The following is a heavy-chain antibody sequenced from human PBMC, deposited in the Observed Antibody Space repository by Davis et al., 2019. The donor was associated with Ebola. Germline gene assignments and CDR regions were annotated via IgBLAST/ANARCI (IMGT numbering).Heavy chain of an antibody. CDR3: ARPVSPGYTYGYYYYDMDV. Sequence: SETLSLTCAVSGGSISSSTYYWGWIRQPPGKGLEWIGSNYNSGSTYYNPSLESRVTISVDTSKNQLSLKLTSVTATDTAVYYCARPVSPGYTYGYYYYDMDVWGQGTTVTVSS. CDR1: GGSISSSTYY. CDR2: NYNSGST. D-gene: IGHD5-18*01. V-gene: IGHV4-39*01. J-gene: IGHJ6*02.